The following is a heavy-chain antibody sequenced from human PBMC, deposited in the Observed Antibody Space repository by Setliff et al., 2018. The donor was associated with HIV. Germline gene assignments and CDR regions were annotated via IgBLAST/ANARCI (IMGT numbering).Heavy chain of an antibody. CDR2: MHANGLT. CDR1: GGSINSGSIY. D-gene: IGHD3-22*01. J-gene: IGHJ3*02. Sequence: SETLSLTCAVSGGSINSGSIYWSWVRRPAGGGLEWIGHMHANGLTTYNPSLRSRAAISMETSKNQFSLKLSSVTAADTAVYYCARHTSYNGNSGTMGAFDIWGQGTMVTVSS. CDR3: ARHTSYNGNSGTMGAFDI. V-gene: IGHV4-61*09.